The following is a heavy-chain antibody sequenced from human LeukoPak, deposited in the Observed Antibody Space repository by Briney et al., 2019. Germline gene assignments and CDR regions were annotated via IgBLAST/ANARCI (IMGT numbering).Heavy chain of an antibody. CDR3: ARSRAETVPVWGSYRHHDAFDI. J-gene: IGHJ3*02. CDR2: IYPGDSDT. D-gene: IGHD3-16*02. Sequence: GASLQISCKGSGCIFTNYWIGGVRPLPGKGLEWMGIIYPGDSDTTYKPSFQGQVTISADKSISTAYLQWSSLKASDTAMYYCARSRAETVPVWGSYRHHDAFDIWGQGTMVTVSS. V-gene: IGHV5-51*01. CDR1: GCIFTNYW.